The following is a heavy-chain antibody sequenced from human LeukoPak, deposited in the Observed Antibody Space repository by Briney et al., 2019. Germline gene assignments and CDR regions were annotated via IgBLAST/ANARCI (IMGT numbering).Heavy chain of an antibody. CDR3: ARTLLVTTTALDS. V-gene: IGHV4-34*01. Sequence: SETLSLTCAVYGGSFSGYYWSWIRQPPGQGLEWIGEINQGGSTNYNPSLKSRVTMSVDTFRNQFSLKLISVTVADTAVYYCARTLLVTTTALDSWGQGTLVTVSS. CDR1: GGSFSGYY. J-gene: IGHJ1*01. D-gene: IGHD5-12*01. CDR2: INQGGST.